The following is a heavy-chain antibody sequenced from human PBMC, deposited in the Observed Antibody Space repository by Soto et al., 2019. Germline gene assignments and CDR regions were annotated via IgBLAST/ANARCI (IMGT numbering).Heavy chain of an antibody. CDR3: ARHLSHLKTGWLDP. J-gene: IGHJ5*02. V-gene: IGHV3-30-3*01. CDR2: ISGDGSNE. Sequence: GGSLRLSCRVSGFTFINYAMHWVRQAPGKGLEWVALISGDGSNEYYGDSVKGRFTISRDNSRNTLYLQMNSLRADDTAVYYCARHLSHLKTGWLDPWRQGTLVTVSS. CDR1: GFTFINYA. D-gene: IGHD7-27*01.